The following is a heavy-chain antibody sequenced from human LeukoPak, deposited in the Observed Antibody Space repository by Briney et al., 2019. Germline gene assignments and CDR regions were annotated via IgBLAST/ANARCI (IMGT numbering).Heavy chain of an antibody. Sequence: GGSLRLSRLGSGFTFSSHGMHWVRQAPGKGLEWVAVIWYDGSKKYHADSVKGRFTISRDNSKNTLYLQMNSLRAEDTAVYYCARDLLGYSYDAYYFDFWGQGTLVTVSS. J-gene: IGHJ4*02. CDR2: IWYDGSKK. D-gene: IGHD5-18*01. CDR3: ARDLLGYSYDAYYFDF. V-gene: IGHV3-33*01. CDR1: GFTFSSHG.